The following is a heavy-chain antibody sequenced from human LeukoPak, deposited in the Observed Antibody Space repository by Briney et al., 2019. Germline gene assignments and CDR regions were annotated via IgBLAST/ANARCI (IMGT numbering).Heavy chain of an antibody. Sequence: ASVKVSCKASGGTFSSYAISWVRQAPGQGLEWMGRIIPIFGTANNAQKFQGRVTITPDKSTSTAYMELSSLRSEDTAVYYCARTSSSSGYYYYMDVWGKGTTVTVSS. J-gene: IGHJ6*03. D-gene: IGHD6-6*01. CDR1: GGTFSSYA. CDR2: IIPIFGTA. CDR3: ARTSSSSGYYYYMDV. V-gene: IGHV1-69*06.